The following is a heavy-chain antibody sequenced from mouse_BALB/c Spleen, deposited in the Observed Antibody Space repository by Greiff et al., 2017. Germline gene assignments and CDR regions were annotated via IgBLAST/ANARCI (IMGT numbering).Heavy chain of an antibody. V-gene: IGHV1-69*02. CDR3: TRNYGSSPWFAY. CDR1: GYTFTSYW. J-gene: IGHJ3*01. D-gene: IGHD1-1*01. CDR2: IYPSDSYT. Sequence: QVQLKQPGAELVRPGASVKLSCKASGYTFTSYWINWVKQRPGQGLEWIGNIYPSDSYTNYNQKFKDKATLTVDKSSSTAYMQLSSPTSEDSAVYYCTRNYGSSPWFAYWGQGTLVTVSA.